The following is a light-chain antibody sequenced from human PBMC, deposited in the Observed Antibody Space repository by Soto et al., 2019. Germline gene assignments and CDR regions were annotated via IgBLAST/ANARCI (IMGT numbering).Light chain of an antibody. V-gene: IGKV1-39*01. J-gene: IGKJ5*01. Sequence: DLQMTQSPSSLSASVGDRVTITCRASQSISSYLNWYPQKPGKAPKLLIYAASSLQSGVPSRFIGSASRTDFTLTISSLQPEDFATYYCQQSYSTPITFGQTTRLEIK. CDR1: QSISSY. CDR2: AAS. CDR3: QQSYSTPIT.